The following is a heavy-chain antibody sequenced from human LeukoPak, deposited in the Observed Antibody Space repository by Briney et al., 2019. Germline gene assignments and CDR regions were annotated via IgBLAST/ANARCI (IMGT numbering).Heavy chain of an antibody. J-gene: IGHJ4*02. Sequence: GALRLSRAASGFTPSSSWMHWVRQAPGKGVGGVSRIKSDGSSASYADSVNGRFTISRDNAKNTLYLQMNSLRAEDTAVYYCARVAQDFLSSHWHWGQGTLVTVSS. D-gene: IGHD6-19*01. CDR2: IKSDGSSA. V-gene: IGHV3-74*01. CDR3: ARVAQDFLSSHWH. CDR1: GFTPSSSW.